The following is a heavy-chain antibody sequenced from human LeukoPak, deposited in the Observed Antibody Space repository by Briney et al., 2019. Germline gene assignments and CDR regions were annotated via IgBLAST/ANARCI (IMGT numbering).Heavy chain of an antibody. Sequence: SETLSLTCAVYGGSFSGYYWSWIRQPPGKGLEWIGEINHSGSTNYNPSLKSRVTISVDTSKDQFSLRLTSVTAADTAVYYCVRTNPWDLTYYFDYWGQGTLVTVSS. CDR3: VRTNPWDLTYYFDY. D-gene: IGHD1-14*01. CDR2: INHSGST. J-gene: IGHJ4*02. CDR1: GGSFSGYY. V-gene: IGHV4-34*01.